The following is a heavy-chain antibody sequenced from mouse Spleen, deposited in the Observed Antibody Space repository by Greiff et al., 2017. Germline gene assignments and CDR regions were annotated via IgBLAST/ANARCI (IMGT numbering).Heavy chain of an antibody. D-gene: IGHD2-10*02. V-gene: IGHV5-17*01. CDR3: ARMEYGNRAWFAY. J-gene: IGHJ3*01. CDR2: ISSGSSTI. CDR1: GFTFSDYG. Sequence: EVRLVESGGGLVKPGGSLKLSCAASGFTFSDYGMHWVRQAPEKGLEWVAYISSGSSTIYYADTVKGRFTISRDNAKNTLFLQMTSLRSEDTAMYYCARMEYGNRAWFAYWGQGTLVTVSA.